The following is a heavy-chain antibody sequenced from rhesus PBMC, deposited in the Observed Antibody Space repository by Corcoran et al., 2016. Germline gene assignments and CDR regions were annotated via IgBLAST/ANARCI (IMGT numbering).Heavy chain of an antibody. V-gene: IGHV3-30*02. CDR1: GFTFSNSW. J-gene: IGHJ4*01. CDR3: TTDHIDLWSGSTRYFDY. Sequence: GESGAGLVQPGGSLRLSCAASGFTFSNSWMSWVRQAPGKGLEWVVRIKRKADGETVDYAASVKGRFTISRDDSKNPLYLQMNSLKTEDTAGYYCTTDHIDLWSGSTRYFDYWGQGVLVTVSS. CDR2: IKRKADGETV. D-gene: IGHD3-3*01.